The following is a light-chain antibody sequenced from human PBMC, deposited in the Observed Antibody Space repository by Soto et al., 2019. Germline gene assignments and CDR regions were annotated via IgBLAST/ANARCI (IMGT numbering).Light chain of an antibody. CDR3: MQGTHWPIT. CDR2: KVS. V-gene: IGKV2-30*02. CDR1: QSLVHSDGIAY. J-gene: IGKJ5*01. Sequence: DVEMAKSPLSLPVTLGQPAAISCRSHQSLVHSDGIAYFSWFQQRPGRSPRRLIYKVSNRDSGVPARVSGSGSGTDFALKISRVEAEDVGVYYCMQGTHWPITFGQGTRLEIK.